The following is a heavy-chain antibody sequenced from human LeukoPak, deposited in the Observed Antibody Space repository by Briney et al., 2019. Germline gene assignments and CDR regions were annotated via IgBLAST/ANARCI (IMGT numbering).Heavy chain of an antibody. CDR3: AKVTVYDFWSGYYNATRDY. D-gene: IGHD3-3*01. J-gene: IGHJ4*02. V-gene: IGHV3-23*01. CDR1: GFTFSSNA. Sequence: PGGSLRLSCAASGFTFSSNAMSWVRQAPGKGLEWVSAISGSGGSTYYADSVKGRFTISRDNSKNTLYLQMNSLRAEDTAVYYCAKVTVYDFWSGYYNATRDYWGQGTLVTVSS. CDR2: ISGSGGST.